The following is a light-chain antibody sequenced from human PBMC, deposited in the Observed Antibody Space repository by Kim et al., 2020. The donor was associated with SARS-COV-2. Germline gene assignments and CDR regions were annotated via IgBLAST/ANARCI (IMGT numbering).Light chain of an antibody. CDR1: SSNIGSNT. J-gene: IGLJ2*01. CDR3: AVWDDSLHGVV. CDR2: SNN. V-gene: IGLV1-44*01. Sequence: GPRVTISCSGSSSNIGSNTANWYQQLPGTAPKLLIYSNNQRTSGVPDRFSGSKSGTSASLAFSGLQSEDEAEYYCAVWDDSLHGVVFGGGTQLTVL.